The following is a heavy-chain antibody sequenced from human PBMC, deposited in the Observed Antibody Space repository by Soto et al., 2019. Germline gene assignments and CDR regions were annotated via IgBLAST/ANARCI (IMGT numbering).Heavy chain of an antibody. CDR1: GFTFSSYG. CDR3: AKDRGYSSSWYVGGGYHYYGMDV. V-gene: IGHV3-30*18. Sequence: PGGSLRLSCAASGFTFSSYGMHWVRQAPGKGLEWVAVISYDGSNRYYADSVKGRFTISRDNSKNTLYLQMNSLRAEDTAVYYCAKDRGYSSSWYVGGGYHYYGMDVWGQGTTVTVSS. J-gene: IGHJ6*02. CDR2: ISYDGSNR. D-gene: IGHD6-13*01.